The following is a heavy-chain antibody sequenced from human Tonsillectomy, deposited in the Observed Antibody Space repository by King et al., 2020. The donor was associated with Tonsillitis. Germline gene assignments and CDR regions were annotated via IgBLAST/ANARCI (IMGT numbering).Heavy chain of an antibody. CDR3: AREDYYDSSGFGDY. J-gene: IGHJ4*02. Sequence: VQLVESGAEVKKPGASVKASCKASGYTFTSYGISWVRQAPGQGLEWMGWISAYSGNPNYAQTLQGRVTMTTDTSTSTASMELRSLRSDDTAVYYGAREDYYDSSGFGDYWGQGTLVTVSS. D-gene: IGHD3-22*01. CDR2: ISAYSGNP. V-gene: IGHV1-18*01. CDR1: GYTFTSYG.